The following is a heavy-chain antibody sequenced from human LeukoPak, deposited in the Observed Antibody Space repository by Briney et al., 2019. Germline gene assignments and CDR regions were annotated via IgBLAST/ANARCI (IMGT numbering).Heavy chain of an antibody. J-gene: IGHJ4*02. CDR1: GGSIRSYY. CDR3: ARRQGAGYSGYDFDY. Sequence: SETLSLTCTVSGGSIRSYYWSWIRQPPGKGLEWIGYIYYSGSTYYNPSLKSRVTISVDTSKNQFSLKLSSVTAADTAVYYCARRQGAGYSGYDFDYWGQGTLVTVSS. CDR2: IYYSGST. D-gene: IGHD5-12*01. V-gene: IGHV4-59*04.